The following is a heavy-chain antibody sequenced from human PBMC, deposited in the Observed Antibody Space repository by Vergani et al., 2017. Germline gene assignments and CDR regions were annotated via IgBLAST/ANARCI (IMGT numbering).Heavy chain of an antibody. J-gene: IGHJ4*02. CDR2: IKQDGSEK. CDR3: ARDGHANVGFPYGDYVAY. Sequence: VQLVESGGGVVQPGRSLRLSCAASGFTFSSYGMHWVRQAPGKGLEWVANIKQDGSEKYYVDSVKGRFTISRDNAKNSLYLQMNSLRAEDTAVYYCARDGHANVGFPYGDYVAYWGQGTLVTVSS. V-gene: IGHV3-7*01. CDR1: GFTFSSYG. D-gene: IGHD4-17*01.